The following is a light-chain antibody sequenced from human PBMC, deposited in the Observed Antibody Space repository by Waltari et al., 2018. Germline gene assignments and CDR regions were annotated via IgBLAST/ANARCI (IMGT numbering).Light chain of an antibody. CDR1: QSIGNG. J-gene: IGKJ2*01. V-gene: IGKV1-5*03. Sequence: DIQMTQSPSTLSASVGDRVTITCRAGQSIGNGLAWYQQKPGKAPKLLIYEASNLESGVPSRFSGRGSGTEFTLTISSLQPDDLATYYCQQYQHYNYHYTFGQGTKLELK. CDR2: EAS. CDR3: QQYQHYNYHYT.